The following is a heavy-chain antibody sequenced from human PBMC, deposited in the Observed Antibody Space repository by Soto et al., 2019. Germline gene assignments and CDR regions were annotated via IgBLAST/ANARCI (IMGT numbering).Heavy chain of an antibody. CDR1: GGSISSSSFH. V-gene: IGHV4-39*07. Sequence: SETLSLTCTVSGGSISSSSFHWGWIRQPPGKGLEWIGSIYYSGSTYYNPSLKSRVTISVDTSKNQFSLKLSSVTAAETAVYYCAREDNWFDPWGQGTLVTVSS. CDR3: AREDNWFDP. CDR2: IYYSGST. J-gene: IGHJ5*02.